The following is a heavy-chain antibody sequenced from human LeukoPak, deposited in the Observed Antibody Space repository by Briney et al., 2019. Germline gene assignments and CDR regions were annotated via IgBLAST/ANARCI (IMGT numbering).Heavy chain of an antibody. D-gene: IGHD6-19*01. CDR3: AKGSSSGWSGDYFDY. CDR1: GFTFSSYA. Sequence: GGSLRLSCAASGFTFSSYAMHWVRQAPGKGLEYVSAISSNGGSTYYANSVKGRFTISRDNSKNTLSLQMSSLRVEDTAVYYCAKGSSSGWSGDYFDYWGQGTLVTVSS. V-gene: IGHV3-64*01. CDR2: ISSNGGST. J-gene: IGHJ4*02.